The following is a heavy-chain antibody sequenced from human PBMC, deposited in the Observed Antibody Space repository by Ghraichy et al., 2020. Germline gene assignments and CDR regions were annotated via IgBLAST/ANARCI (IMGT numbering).Heavy chain of an antibody. CDR2: INHSGST. V-gene: IGHV4-34*01. D-gene: IGHD2-2*01. CDR3: ARVGIDVVVPAATYDYYYYYYMDV. J-gene: IGHJ6*03. CDR1: GGSFSGYY. Sequence: SETLSLTCAVYGGSFSGYYWSWIRQPPGKGLEWIGEINHSGSTNYNPSLKSRVTISVDTSKNQFSLKLSSVTAADTAVYYCARVGIDVVVPAATYDYYYYYYMDVWGKGTTVTVSS.